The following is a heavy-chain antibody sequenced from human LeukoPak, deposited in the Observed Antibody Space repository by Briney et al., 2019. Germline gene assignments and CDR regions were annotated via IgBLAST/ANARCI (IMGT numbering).Heavy chain of an antibody. D-gene: IGHD2-2*01. V-gene: IGHV3-23*01. J-gene: IGHJ4*02. CDR2: NTEGSGTT. CDR3: AKGLVGDDY. CDR1: GINLRSYA. Sequence: GGSLRLSCAVSGINLRSYAMSWVRQAPGKGLEWVSANTEGSGTTFYADSVKGRFTISSDYSKNTLYLQMNSLTAEDTAVYYCAKGLVGDDYWGQGTLVTVSS.